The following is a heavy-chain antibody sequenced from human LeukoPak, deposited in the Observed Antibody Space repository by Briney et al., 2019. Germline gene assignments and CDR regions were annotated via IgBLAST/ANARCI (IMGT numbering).Heavy chain of an antibody. CDR2: IYYSGST. D-gene: IGHD3-10*01. Sequence: WETLTPACTVSGGSISSYYWSWIRQPPGKGLEWIGYIYYSGSTNYNPSLKSRVTISVDTSKNQFSLKLSSVTAADTAVYYCAGYGSGSYAVLSCGQRALFFASS. V-gene: IGHV4-59*01. J-gene: IGHJ5*02. CDR3: AGYGSGSYAVLS. CDR1: GGSISSYY.